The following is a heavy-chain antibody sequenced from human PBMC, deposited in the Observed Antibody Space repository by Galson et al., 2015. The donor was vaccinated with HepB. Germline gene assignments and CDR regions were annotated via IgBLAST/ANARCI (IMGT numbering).Heavy chain of an antibody. CDR3: ARDRPRGYYDSSGYYYPDAFDI. CDR2: INPSGGST. Sequence: SVKVSCKASGYTFTSYYMHWVRQAPGQGLEWMGIINPSGGSTSYAQKFQGRVTMTRDTSTSTVYMELSSLRSEDTAVYYCARDRPRGYYDSSGYYYPDAFDIWGQGTMVTVSS. D-gene: IGHD3-22*01. CDR1: GYTFTSYY. V-gene: IGHV1-46*03. J-gene: IGHJ3*02.